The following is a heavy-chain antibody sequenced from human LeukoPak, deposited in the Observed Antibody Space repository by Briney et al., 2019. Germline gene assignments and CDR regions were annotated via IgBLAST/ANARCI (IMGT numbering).Heavy chain of an antibody. CDR2: IYYSGSA. CDR1: GGSISSSSYY. V-gene: IGHV4-39*01. D-gene: IGHD6-6*01. Sequence: PSETLSLTCIVSGGSISSSSYYWGWIRQPPGKGLQWIGSIYYSGSAYYGPSLKSRVTISVDMSKNQFPLRLSSVTAADTAVYYCARRSIELNAFDIWGQGTMVTVSS. J-gene: IGHJ3*02. CDR3: ARRSIELNAFDI.